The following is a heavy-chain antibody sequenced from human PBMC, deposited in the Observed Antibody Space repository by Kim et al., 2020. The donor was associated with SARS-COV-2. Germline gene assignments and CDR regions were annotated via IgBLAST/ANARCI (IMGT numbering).Heavy chain of an antibody. CDR2: IYYSGST. CDR3: ARHGYSSGWYVGMGNWFDP. V-gene: IGHV4-39*01. Sequence: SETLSLTCTVSGGSISSSSYYWGWIRQPPGKGLEWIGSIYYSGSTYYNPSLKSRVTISVDTSKNQFSLKLSSVTAADTAVYYCARHGYSSGWYVGMGNWFDPWGQGTLVTVSS. J-gene: IGHJ5*02. D-gene: IGHD6-19*01. CDR1: GGSISSSSYY.